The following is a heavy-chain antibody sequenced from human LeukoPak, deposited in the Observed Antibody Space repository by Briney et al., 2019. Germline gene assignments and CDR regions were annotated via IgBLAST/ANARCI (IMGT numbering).Heavy chain of an antibody. Sequence: GGSLSLSCATSGFTFNKYRKTWLRQAPGKGLEWVANINQEGSDIYYLDSLGGRFTISRDNAAGSLFLHMDSLTVEDTAVYYCARSQSTMATWSLDYWGRGTRVTVSS. D-gene: IGHD5-24*01. V-gene: IGHV3-7*01. CDR2: INQEGSDI. J-gene: IGHJ4*02. CDR1: GFTFNKYR. CDR3: ARSQSTMATWSLDY.